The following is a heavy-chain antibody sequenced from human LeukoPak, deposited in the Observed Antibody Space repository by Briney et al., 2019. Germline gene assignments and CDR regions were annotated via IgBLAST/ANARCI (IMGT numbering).Heavy chain of an antibody. CDR2: ISSSSTI. V-gene: IGHV3-48*01. CDR1: GFTFSSYS. Sequence: GGSLRLSCEVSGFTFSSYSMNWVRQAPGKGLEWVSYISSSSTIYYADSVKGRFTISRDNAKNSLHLQMNSLRAGDTAVYYCARDDDFWSGYFRTKGAFDIWGQGTMVTVSS. CDR3: ARDDDFWSGYFRTKGAFDI. J-gene: IGHJ3*02. D-gene: IGHD3-3*01.